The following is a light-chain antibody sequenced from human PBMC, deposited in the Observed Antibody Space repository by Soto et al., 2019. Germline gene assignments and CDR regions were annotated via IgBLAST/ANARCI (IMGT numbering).Light chain of an antibody. V-gene: IGLV1-47*02. CDR1: SSNIGSNY. J-gene: IGLJ1*01. Sequence: QSVLTQPPSASGTPGQRVTISCSGSSSNIGSNYVYWYQQLPGTAPKLLIYGNSQRPSGVPDRFSGSKSGTSATLAISGLRSDDEADYFCAAWDDSLTGSFVFATGTKAPVL. CDR3: AAWDDSLTGSFV. CDR2: GNS.